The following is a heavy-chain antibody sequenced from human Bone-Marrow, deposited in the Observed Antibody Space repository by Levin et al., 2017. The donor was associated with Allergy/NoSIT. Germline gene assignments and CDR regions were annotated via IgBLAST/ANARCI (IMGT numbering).Heavy chain of an antibody. CDR3: VKDKRAATTDYFDY. D-gene: IGHD2-15*01. Sequence: SCKASGFTFDDYAMHWVRQGPGKGLEWVSGISWNSGSLAYADSVKGRFTISRDNAKNSLYLQMNSLRAEDTAFYYCVKDKRAATTDYFDYWGQGTLVTVSS. V-gene: IGHV3-9*01. CDR1: GFTFDDYA. CDR2: ISWNSGSL. J-gene: IGHJ4*02.